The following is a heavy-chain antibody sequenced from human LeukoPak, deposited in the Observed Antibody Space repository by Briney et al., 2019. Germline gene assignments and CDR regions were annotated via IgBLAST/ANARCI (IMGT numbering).Heavy chain of an antibody. CDR3: ARDNSVEDTAWWFDP. CDR1: LYTFTSYY. D-gene: IGHD4-23*01. CDR2: INPSGGST. V-gene: IGHV1-46*01. J-gene: IGHJ5*02. Sequence: ASVKVSCKASLYTFTSYYMHWVRQAPGQGLECMGIINPSGGSTSYAQKFQGRVTMTRDMSTSTDYMELSSLRSEDTAVYYCARDNSVEDTAWWFDPWGQGTLVTVSS.